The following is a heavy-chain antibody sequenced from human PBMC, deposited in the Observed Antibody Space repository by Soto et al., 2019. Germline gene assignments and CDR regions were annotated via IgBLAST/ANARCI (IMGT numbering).Heavy chain of an antibody. CDR1: GFTFSGSA. CDR2: IRSKANSYAT. Sequence: HLGGSLRLSCAASGFTFSGSAMHWVRQASGKGLEWVGRIRSKANSYATAYAASVKGRFTISRDDSKNTAYLQMNSLKTEDTAVYYCTRHFKDGSWYYYYYMDVWGKGTTVTVSS. V-gene: IGHV3-73*01. CDR3: TRHFKDGSWYYYYYMDV. D-gene: IGHD6-6*01. J-gene: IGHJ6*03.